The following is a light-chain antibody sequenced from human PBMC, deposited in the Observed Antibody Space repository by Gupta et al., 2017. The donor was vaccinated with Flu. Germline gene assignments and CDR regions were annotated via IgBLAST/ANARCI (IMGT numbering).Light chain of an antibody. J-gene: IGKJ4*01. CDR1: PDINTY. CDR3: QQYASLPLA. CDR2: AAS. V-gene: IGKV1-33*01. Sequence: DIQMTQSPSSLSASVGDRVTITCHASPDINTYLNWYQHKPGKAPELLIYAASYLETGVPSMFSGSGSGTDFTFTISSLQPEDVATYYCQQYASLPLAFGGGTKVEI.